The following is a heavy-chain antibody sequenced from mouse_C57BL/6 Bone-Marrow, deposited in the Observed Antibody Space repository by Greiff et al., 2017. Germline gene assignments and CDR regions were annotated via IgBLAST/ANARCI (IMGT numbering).Heavy chain of an antibody. Sequence: LVESGAELVKPGASVKISCKASGYAFSSYWMNWVKQRPGKGLEWIGQIYPGDGDTNYNGKFKGKATLTADKSSSTAYMQLSSLTSEDSAVYFCARSPITTVVAKYFDVWGTGTTVTVSS. J-gene: IGHJ1*03. CDR3: ARSPITTVVAKYFDV. D-gene: IGHD1-1*01. V-gene: IGHV1-80*01. CDR2: IYPGDGDT. CDR1: GYAFSSYW.